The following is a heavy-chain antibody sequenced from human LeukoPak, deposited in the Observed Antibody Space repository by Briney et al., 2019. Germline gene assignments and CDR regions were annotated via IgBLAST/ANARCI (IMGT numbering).Heavy chain of an antibody. D-gene: IGHD3-10*01. Sequence: GASVKVSCKASRNTFSRYYMHWVRRAPGQGLEGMGWINPNSGDTNYAQKFQGRVTMTRDTSISTAYMELSRLRSDDTAVYYCAREVGGSGTDSNTHYYYYGMDAWGQGTAVTVSS. V-gene: IGHV1-2*02. CDR2: INPNSGDT. CDR1: RNTFSRYY. CDR3: AREVGGSGTDSNTHYYYYGMDA. J-gene: IGHJ6*02.